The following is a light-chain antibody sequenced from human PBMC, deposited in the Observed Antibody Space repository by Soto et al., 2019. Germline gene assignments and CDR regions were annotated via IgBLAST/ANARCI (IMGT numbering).Light chain of an antibody. CDR3: MQSTQLPFT. CDR1: ESLLPSGGKTF. CDR2: DVS. V-gene: IGKV2D-29*01. Sequence: DIVMTQTPLSLSVTPGQPASISCKSSESLLPSGGKTFLYWFLQKSGQPPQVLIYDVSSRFPGVPDRFSGSGSGTDFTRKIRRVDAEDAGVYYCMQSTQLPFTFGPGTKVDVK. J-gene: IGKJ3*01.